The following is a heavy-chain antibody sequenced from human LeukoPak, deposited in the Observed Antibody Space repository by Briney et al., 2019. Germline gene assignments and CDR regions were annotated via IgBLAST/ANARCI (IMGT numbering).Heavy chain of an antibody. V-gene: IGHV1-69*13. CDR3: ARDSAPLDIVVVPAAPRGP. Sequence: GASVKVSCKASGGTFSSYAISWVRQAPGQGLEWMGGIIPIFGTANYAQKFQGRVTITADESTSTAYMELSSLRSEDTAVYYCARDSAPLDIVVVPAAPRGPWGQETLVTVSS. D-gene: IGHD2-2*03. J-gene: IGHJ5*02. CDR1: GGTFSSYA. CDR2: IIPIFGTA.